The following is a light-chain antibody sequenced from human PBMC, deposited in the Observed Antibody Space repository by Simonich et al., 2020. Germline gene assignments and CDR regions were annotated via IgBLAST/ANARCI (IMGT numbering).Light chain of an antibody. Sequence: AIQMTQSPSSLSASVGDRVPISCRASQGIRNDLGWYQQKPGKAPKLLIYAASSLQSGVPSRFSGSGSGTDFTLTISSLQPEDFATYYCLQDYNYPWTFGQGTKVEIK. V-gene: IGKV1-6*01. J-gene: IGKJ1*01. CDR2: AAS. CDR1: QGIRND. CDR3: LQDYNYPWT.